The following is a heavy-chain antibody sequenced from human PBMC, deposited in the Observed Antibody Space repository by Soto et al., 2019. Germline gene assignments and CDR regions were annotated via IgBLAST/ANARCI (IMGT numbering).Heavy chain of an antibody. V-gene: IGHV3-33*01. Sequence: QVQLLESGGGLVQPGTSLRLSCVASGYTFSSYGLHWVRQAPGKGLEWVAVIWYDGSKTYYGDSVEGRFTISREDSKNTLYLQIIRLRAEDTAVYYCASDPGTISYTFDYWGQGTLVIVS. J-gene: IGHJ4*02. D-gene: IGHD1-1*01. CDR1: GYTFSSYG. CDR2: IWYDGSKT. CDR3: ASDPGTISYTFDY.